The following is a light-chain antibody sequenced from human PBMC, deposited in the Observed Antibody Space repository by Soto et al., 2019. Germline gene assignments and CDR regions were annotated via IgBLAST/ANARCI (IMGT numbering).Light chain of an antibody. CDR3: LLVYSVTIV. J-gene: IGLJ2*01. CDR1: AGAVTSDNY. Sequence: QAVVTQAPSLTVSPGGTVTLTCSASAGAVTSDNYPYWFQQKPGQAPRTLIHDTFNKHSWTPARFSGSLLGCQAALTLSGAQAEDEADYSCLLVYSVTIVFGGGTKLTVL. V-gene: IGLV7-46*01. CDR2: DTF.